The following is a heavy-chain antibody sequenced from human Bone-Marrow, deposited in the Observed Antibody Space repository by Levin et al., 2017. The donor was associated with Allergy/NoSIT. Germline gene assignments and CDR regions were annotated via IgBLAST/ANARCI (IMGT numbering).Heavy chain of an antibody. D-gene: IGHD4-17*01. CDR3: ARAPARGYGDYGGC. V-gene: IGHV3-30-3*01. CDR1: GFSFHTYA. CDR2: ISHDGNYK. J-gene: IGHJ4*02. Sequence: LSLTCAASGFSFHTYAMHWVRQAPGGGLEWVGVISHDGNYKYYADSVKGRFSISRDNSKNTVYLQMDSLTPEDTAVFFCARAPARGYGDYGGCWGQGTLVIVSS.